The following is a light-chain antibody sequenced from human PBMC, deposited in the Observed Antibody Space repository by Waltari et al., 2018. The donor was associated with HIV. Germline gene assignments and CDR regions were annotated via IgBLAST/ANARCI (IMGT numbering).Light chain of an antibody. CDR1: QGIGSR. CDR2: AAS. CDR3: HQSGSLPLT. Sequence: EVVMRQTPATLSVSPGERLTMSCRASQGIGSRLAWYQQKPCQAPKLLVYAASTRLTSVPARFSGSGYGTEFTLTVTSLQSEDFASYSCHQSGSLPLTFGEGTKVEIK. J-gene: IGKJ4*02. V-gene: IGKV3-15*01.